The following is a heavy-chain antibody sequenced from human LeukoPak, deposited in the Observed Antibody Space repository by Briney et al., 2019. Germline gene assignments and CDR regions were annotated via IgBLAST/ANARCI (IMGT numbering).Heavy chain of an antibody. CDR1: GGSFSGYY. CDR2: INHSGRT. J-gene: IGHJ6*03. D-gene: IGHD5-24*01. CDR3: ARGRMRWLPIRGIYYYYMDV. V-gene: IGHV4-34*01. Sequence: SETLSLTCAVYGGSFSGYYWTCIRQPPGKGLEWIGEINHSGRTKYNPSLKSRVTISVDTSKKQFSLKLSSVTAADTAVYYCARGRMRWLPIRGIYYYYMDVWGKGTTVTISS.